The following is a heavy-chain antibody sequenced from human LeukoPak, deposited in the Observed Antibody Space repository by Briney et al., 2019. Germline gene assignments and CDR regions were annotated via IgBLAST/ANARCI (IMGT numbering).Heavy chain of an antibody. Sequence: AGGSLRLSCAASGFTVSSNYMSWVRQAPGKGLEWVSVIYSGGSTYYADSVKGRFTISRDNSKNTLYLQMNSLRAEDTAVYYCARAPTVTMGFDYWGQGTLVTVSS. V-gene: IGHV3-66*01. J-gene: IGHJ4*02. CDR1: GFTVSSNY. CDR2: IYSGGST. CDR3: ARAPTVTMGFDY. D-gene: IGHD4-17*01.